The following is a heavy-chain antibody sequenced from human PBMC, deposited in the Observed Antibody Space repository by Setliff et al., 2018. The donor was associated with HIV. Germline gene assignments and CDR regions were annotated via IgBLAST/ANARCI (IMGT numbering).Heavy chain of an antibody. CDR2: INHSGST. D-gene: IGHD5-18*01. Sequence: SETLSLTCAVYGGSFNGYSWTWIRQPPGKGLEWIGGINHSGSTNYNPSLKSRVTISLDTSNNQFSLKLTSVTAADTAVYYCAREGGIQLWLRWFDPWGQGTLVTVSS. V-gene: IGHV4-34*01. CDR1: GGSFNGYS. CDR3: AREGGIQLWLRWFDP. J-gene: IGHJ5*02.